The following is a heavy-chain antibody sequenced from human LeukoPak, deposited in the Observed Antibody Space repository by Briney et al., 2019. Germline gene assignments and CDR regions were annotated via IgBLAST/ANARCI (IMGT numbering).Heavy chain of an antibody. Sequence: GGSLRLSGAASGFTFSSYAMSWLRQAPGKGLEWVSAISGSGGSTYYADSVKGRFTISRDNSKDTLYLQMNSLRAEDTAVYYCARLVTMVRGVTSFDYWGQGTLVTVSS. V-gene: IGHV3-23*01. CDR1: GFTFSSYA. D-gene: IGHD3-10*01. J-gene: IGHJ4*02. CDR2: ISGSGGST. CDR3: ARLVTMVRGVTSFDY.